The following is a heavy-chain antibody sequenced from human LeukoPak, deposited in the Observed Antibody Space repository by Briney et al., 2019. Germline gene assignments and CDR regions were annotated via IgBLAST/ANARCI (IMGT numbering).Heavy chain of an antibody. CDR1: GFTFSSYG. CDR2: ISGSGGST. V-gene: IGHV3-23*01. Sequence: GGSLRLSCAASGFTFSSYGMHWVRQAPGKGLEWVSAISGSGGSTYYADSVKGRFTISRDNSKNTLYLQMNSLRAEDTAVYYCANYYVWGSYRSYYFDYWGQGTLVTVSS. CDR3: ANYYVWGSYRSYYFDY. D-gene: IGHD3-16*02. J-gene: IGHJ4*02.